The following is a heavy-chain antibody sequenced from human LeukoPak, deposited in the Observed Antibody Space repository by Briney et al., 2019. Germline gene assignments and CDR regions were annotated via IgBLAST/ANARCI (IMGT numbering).Heavy chain of an antibody. CDR2: INHSGST. J-gene: IGHJ5*02. Sequence: SETLSLTCAVYGGSFSGYYWSWLRQPPGKGLEWIGEINHSGSTNYNPSLKSRVTISVDTSKNQFSLKLSSVTAADTAVCYCARRVTLTGIPLRQPNWFDPWGQGTLVTVSS. D-gene: IGHD6-13*01. CDR3: ARRVTLTGIPLRQPNWFDP. V-gene: IGHV4-34*01. CDR1: GGSFSGYY.